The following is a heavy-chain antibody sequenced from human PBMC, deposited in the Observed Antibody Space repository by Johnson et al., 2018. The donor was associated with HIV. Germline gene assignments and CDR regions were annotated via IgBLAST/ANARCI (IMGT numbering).Heavy chain of an antibody. CDR2: IYGGGST. V-gene: IGHV3-66*01. CDR1: GFTFSSYW. J-gene: IGHJ3*02. CDR3: ASAVARTKGGAFDI. D-gene: IGHD6-19*01. Sequence: VQLVESGGGLVQPGGSLRLSCAASGFTFSSYWMSWVRQALGKGLESVSVIYGGGSTYYADSVQGRFTISRDNSKNALYLQMNSVSAEDTAVYYCASAVARTKGGAFDIWGQGTMVTVSS.